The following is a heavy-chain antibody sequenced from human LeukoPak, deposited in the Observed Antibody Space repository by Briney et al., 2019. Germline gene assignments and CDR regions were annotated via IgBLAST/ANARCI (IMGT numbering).Heavy chain of an antibody. V-gene: IGHV3-23*01. CDR1: GFNFRNFA. CDR3: ARETERFGEILDS. CDR2: ISGTGDST. D-gene: IGHD3-16*01. Sequence: AGGSLRLSCAASGFNFRNFALSWVRQTPGKGLEWVSLISGTGDSTYYSDSVKGRFTISRDNSKTTVYLQMNSLRAGDTAVYFCARETERFGEILDSWGQGTLVTVSS. J-gene: IGHJ4*02.